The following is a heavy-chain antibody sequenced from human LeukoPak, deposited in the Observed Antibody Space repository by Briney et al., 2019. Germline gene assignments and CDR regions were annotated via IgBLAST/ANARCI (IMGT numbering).Heavy chain of an antibody. CDR3: AITVEPTVTGFDL. D-gene: IGHD4-17*01. CDR2: INNDGGGK. J-gene: IGHJ4*02. Sequence: GGSLRLSCAASGFIFSNYWMSWVRQAPGKVLEWEANINNDGGGKNYVDSVKGRFTISRDNAKSSLYLQMNSLRVEDTAVYYCAITVEPTVTGFDLWGQGTLVTVSS. V-gene: IGHV3-7*02. CDR1: GFIFSNYW.